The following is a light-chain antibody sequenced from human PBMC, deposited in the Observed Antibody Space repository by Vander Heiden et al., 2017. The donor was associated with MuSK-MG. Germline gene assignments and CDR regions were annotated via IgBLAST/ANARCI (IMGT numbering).Light chain of an antibody. CDR2: GAS. CDR1: QSIINNK. CDR3: QHYSDSKV. Sequence: EIVLTQSPGILSLSPGERATLSCRASQSIINNKLAWYQQKFGQAPTLLIYGASTRVNGIPDRFSGSGSGTDFTLTSSRLEPEDFAIYYWQHYSDSKVFGGGTKVDIK. V-gene: IGKV3-20*01. J-gene: IGKJ4*01.